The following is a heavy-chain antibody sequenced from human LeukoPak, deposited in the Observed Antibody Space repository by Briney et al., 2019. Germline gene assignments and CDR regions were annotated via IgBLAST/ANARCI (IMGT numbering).Heavy chain of an antibody. D-gene: IGHD6-6*01. J-gene: IGHJ4*02. V-gene: IGHV4-34*01. Sequence: ETLSLTCAVYGGSFSGYYWSWIRQPPGKGLEWIGEINHSGSTNYNPSLKSRVTISVDTSKNQFSLKLSSVTAADTAVYYCARGRIATRQQPFDYWGQGTLVTVSS. CDR1: GGSFSGYY. CDR2: INHSGST. CDR3: ARGRIATRQQPFDY.